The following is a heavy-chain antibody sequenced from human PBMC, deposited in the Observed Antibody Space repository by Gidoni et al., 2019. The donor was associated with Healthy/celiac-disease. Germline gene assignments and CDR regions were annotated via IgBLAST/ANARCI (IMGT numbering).Heavy chain of an antibody. Sequence: QVQLVQSGAEVKKPGASVKVACKAAGYTVTSYYLHWVRQAPGQGLEWVGIINPSGGSTSYAQKFQGRVTMTRDTSTSTVYMELSSLRSEDTAVYSCARDRGLGELSAYDAFDIWGQGTMVTVSS. CDR1: GYTVTSYY. J-gene: IGHJ3*02. V-gene: IGHV1-46*03. CDR2: INPSGGST. CDR3: ARDRGLGELSAYDAFDI. D-gene: IGHD3-16*02.